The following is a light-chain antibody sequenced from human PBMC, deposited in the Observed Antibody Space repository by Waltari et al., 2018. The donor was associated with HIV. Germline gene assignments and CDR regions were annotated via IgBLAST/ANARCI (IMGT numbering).Light chain of an antibody. V-gene: IGKV2-28*01. CDR2: LVS. J-gene: IGKJ3*01. CDR1: QSLQHSNAHTY. CDR3: TQALQVPPFT. Sequence: DIVMTQSPLSLSVSHVVPVSISCMSRQSLQHSNAHTYLDWYLRKPGQSPQLLIYLVSNRASGVPDRFRGSGSGTDFTLKITSVEAEDVGVYYCTQALQVPPFTFGPGTRVDIK.